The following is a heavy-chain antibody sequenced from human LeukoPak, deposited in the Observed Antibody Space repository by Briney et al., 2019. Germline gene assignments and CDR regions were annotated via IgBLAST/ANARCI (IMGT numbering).Heavy chain of an antibody. CDR1: GFTFDDYA. CDR3: AKGYSSSWYGDPYFDY. J-gene: IGHJ4*02. CDR2: VSWNSGSL. Sequence: GRSLRLSCAASGFTFDDYAMHWVRQAPGRGLEWVSGVSWNSGSLGHADSVRGRFTISGDNAKNSLYLQMNSLRAEDTALYYCAKGYSSSWYGDPYFDYWGQGTLVTVSS. V-gene: IGHV3-9*01. D-gene: IGHD6-13*01.